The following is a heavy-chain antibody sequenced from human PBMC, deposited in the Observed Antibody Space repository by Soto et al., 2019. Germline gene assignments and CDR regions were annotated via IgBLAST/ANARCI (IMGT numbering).Heavy chain of an antibody. CDR3: ARVFIGITIFGDAFDI. J-gene: IGHJ3*02. D-gene: IGHD3-3*01. Sequence: QVQLVESGGGVVQPGRSLRLSCAASGFTFSSYAMHWVRQAPGKGLEWVAVISYDGSNKYYADSVKGRFTISRDNSKNTLYRQMNSLRAEDTAVYYCARVFIGITIFGDAFDIWGQGTMVTVSS. V-gene: IGHV3-30-3*01. CDR1: GFTFSSYA. CDR2: ISYDGSNK.